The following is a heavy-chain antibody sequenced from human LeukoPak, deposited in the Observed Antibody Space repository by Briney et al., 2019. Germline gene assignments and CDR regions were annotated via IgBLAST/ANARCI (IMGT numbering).Heavy chain of an antibody. D-gene: IGHD3-3*01. Sequence: SGGSLRLSCAAPGFTFSSYWMHWVRQAPGKGLVWVSRINTDGSSTSYADSVKGRFTISRDNAKNTLYLQMNSLRAEDTAVYYCAREPDFWSGYHFWGQGTLVTVSS. CDR1: GFTFSSYW. CDR3: AREPDFWSGYHF. J-gene: IGHJ4*02. CDR2: INTDGSST. V-gene: IGHV3-74*01.